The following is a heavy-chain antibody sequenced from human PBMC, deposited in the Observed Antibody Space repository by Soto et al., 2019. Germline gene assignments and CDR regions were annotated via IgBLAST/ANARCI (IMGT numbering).Heavy chain of an antibody. J-gene: IGHJ3*02. V-gene: IGHV3-21*01. D-gene: IGHD3-9*01. CDR3: AREYDILTGEGGDAFDI. Sequence: EVQLVESGGGLVKPGGSLRLSCAASGFTFSSYSMNWVRQAPGKGLEWVSSISSSSSYIYYADSVKGRFTISRDNAKNSLYRQMNSLRAEDTAVYYCAREYDILTGEGGDAFDIWGQGTMVTVSS. CDR1: GFTFSSYS. CDR2: ISSSSSYI.